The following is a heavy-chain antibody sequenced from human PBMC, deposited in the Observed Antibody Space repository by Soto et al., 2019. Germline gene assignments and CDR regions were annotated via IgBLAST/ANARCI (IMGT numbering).Heavy chain of an antibody. CDR2: INTNTGNP. D-gene: IGHD6-13*01. CDR3: ARDQKSSSWWGQLCAMDV. J-gene: IGHJ6*02. Sequence: GASVKVSCKASGYTFTSYAMNWVRQAPGQGLEWMGWINTNTGNPTYAQGFTGRFVFSLDTSVSTAYLQICSLRAEDTAVYYCARDQKSSSWWGQLCAMDVWSQGTTVTVSS. V-gene: IGHV7-4-1*01. CDR1: GYTFTSYA.